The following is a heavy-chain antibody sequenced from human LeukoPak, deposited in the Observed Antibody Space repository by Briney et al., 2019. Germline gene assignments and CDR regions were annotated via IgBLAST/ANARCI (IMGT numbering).Heavy chain of an antibody. CDR3: ARDGWELLEGHMDV. CDR2: ISYDGSNK. Sequence: QSGGSLRLSCAASGFTFSSYAMHWVRQAPGKGPEWVAVISYDGSNKYYADSVKGRFTISRDNSKNTLYLQMNSLRAEDTAVYYCARDGWELLEGHMDVWGQGTTVTVSS. J-gene: IGHJ6*02. CDR1: GFTFSSYA. V-gene: IGHV3-30*04. D-gene: IGHD1-26*01.